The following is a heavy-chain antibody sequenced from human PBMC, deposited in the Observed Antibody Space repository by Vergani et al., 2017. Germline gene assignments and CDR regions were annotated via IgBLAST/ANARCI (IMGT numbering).Heavy chain of an antibody. CDR3: ARAEYYYDSSGYSNRYYXMDV. Sequence: QVQLVESGGGVVQPGRSLRLSCAASGFTFSSYAMHWVRQAPGKGLEWVAVISYDGSNKYYADSVKGRFTISRDNSKNTLYLQMNSLRAEDTAVYYCARAEYYYDSSGYSNRYYXMDVWGKGTTVTVSS. V-gene: IGHV3-30-3*01. CDR2: ISYDGSNK. D-gene: IGHD3-22*01. J-gene: IGHJ6*03. CDR1: GFTFSSYA.